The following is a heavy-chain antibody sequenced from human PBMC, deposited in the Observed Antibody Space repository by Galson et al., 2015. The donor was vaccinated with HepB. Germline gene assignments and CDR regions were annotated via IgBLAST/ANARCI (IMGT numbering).Heavy chain of an antibody. Sequence: SLRLSCAASGFRFKNAWMSWVRHAPGKGLEWVGRIKSETDGGTADYPAPVQGRFSISRDDSENTLYLHMNSLKAEDTALYYCTTEPPVLSSVWDPYFFDYWGQGTLVTVSS. V-gene: IGHV3-15*01. D-gene: IGHD3-16*01. J-gene: IGHJ4*02. CDR2: IKSETDGGTA. CDR1: GFRFKNAW. CDR3: TTEPPVLSSVWDPYFFDY.